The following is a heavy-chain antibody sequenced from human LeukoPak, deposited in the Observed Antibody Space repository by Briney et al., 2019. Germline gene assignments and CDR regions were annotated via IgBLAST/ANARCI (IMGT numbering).Heavy chain of an antibody. J-gene: IGHJ4*02. V-gene: IGHV1-8*01. D-gene: IGHD3-22*01. CDR3: ARDHASAYDRAPRH. CDR2: MNPNSGNT. CDR1: GYTFTSYD. Sequence: ASVKVSCKASGYTFTSYDINWVRQATGQGLEWMGWMNPNSGNTGYAQKFQGRVTITRNTSISTAYMELSSLRSEDTAVYYCARDHASAYDRAPRHWGQGTLVTVSS.